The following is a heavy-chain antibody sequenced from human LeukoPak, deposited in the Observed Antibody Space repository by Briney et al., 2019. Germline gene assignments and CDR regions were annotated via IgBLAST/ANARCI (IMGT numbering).Heavy chain of an antibody. CDR2: ITAYNDNT. D-gene: IGHD3-10*01. Sequence: ASVKVSCKSSGYTFTSYGISWVRQAPGQGLEWMGWITAYNDNTNYAQKLQGRVTMTTDTSTSTAYMELRSLRSDDTAVYYCARALLWFGEPSHIDYWGQGTLVTASS. CDR3: ARALLWFGEPSHIDY. J-gene: IGHJ4*02. V-gene: IGHV1-18*01. CDR1: GYTFTSYG.